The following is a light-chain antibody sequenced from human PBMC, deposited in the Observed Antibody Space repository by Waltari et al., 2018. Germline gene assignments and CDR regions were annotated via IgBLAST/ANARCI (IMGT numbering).Light chain of an antibody. V-gene: IGKV3-11*01. CDR1: LSVITY. J-gene: IGKJ4*01. CDR2: DAF. Sequence: ETVLTQSPDILSLSPGERATLTCRACLSVITYLAWYQQKPGQAPRRLVYDAFNRATGIPARFSGSWSGTDFTLTISSLEPEDFAVYYCQQRSNGLTFGGGTKVEIK. CDR3: QQRSNGLT.